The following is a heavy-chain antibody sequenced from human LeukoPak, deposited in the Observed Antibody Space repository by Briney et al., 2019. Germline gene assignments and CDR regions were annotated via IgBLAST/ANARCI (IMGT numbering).Heavy chain of an antibody. V-gene: IGHV4-30-2*01. CDR3: ARPTNYYDSSGYSYYFDY. CDR1: GGSISSGGYY. Sequence: SETLSLTCTVSGGSISSGGYYWSWIRQPPGKGLEWIGYIYHSGSTYYNPSLKSRVTISVDRSKNQFSLKLSSVTAADTAVYYCARPTNYYDSSGYSYYFDYWGQGTLVTVSS. CDR2: IYHSGST. J-gene: IGHJ4*02. D-gene: IGHD3-22*01.